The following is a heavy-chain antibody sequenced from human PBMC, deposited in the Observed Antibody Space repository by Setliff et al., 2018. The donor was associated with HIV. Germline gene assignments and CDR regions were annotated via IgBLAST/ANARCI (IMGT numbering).Heavy chain of an antibody. CDR2: IYTSGST. J-gene: IGHJ4*02. Sequence: SETLSLTCTVSGGSIGSGSYYWSWIRQPAGKGLEWIGRIYTSGSTNYNPSLKSRVTISVDTSKNQFSLKLSSVTAADTAVYYCARATAMVFDYWGQGTLVTVSS. V-gene: IGHV4-61*02. D-gene: IGHD5-18*01. CDR3: ARATAMVFDY. CDR1: GGSIGSGSYY.